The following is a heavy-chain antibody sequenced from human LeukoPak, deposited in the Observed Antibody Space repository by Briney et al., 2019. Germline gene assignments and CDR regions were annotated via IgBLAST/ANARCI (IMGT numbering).Heavy chain of an antibody. D-gene: IGHD3-3*02. J-gene: IGHJ6*03. Sequence: GGSLRLSCAASGFTFDDYAMHWVRQAPGEGLEWVSLISWDGGSTYYADSVKGRFTISRDNSKNSLYLQMNSLRAEDTALYYCAKDGAVKAFYYYYMDVWGKGTTVTVSS. CDR2: ISWDGGST. CDR1: GFTFDDYA. CDR3: AKDGAVKAFYYYYMDV. V-gene: IGHV3-43D*03.